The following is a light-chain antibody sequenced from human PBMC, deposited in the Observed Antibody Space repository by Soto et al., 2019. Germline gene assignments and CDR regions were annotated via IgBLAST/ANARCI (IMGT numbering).Light chain of an antibody. V-gene: IGLV2-14*03. J-gene: IGLJ1*01. CDR1: SRDVGGYNY. Sequence: QSALTQPASVSGSPGQSITIACTGTSRDVGGYNYVSWYQQQPGNAPKLMIYDVNNRPSGVSNRFSGSKSGNTASLTISGLQAEDEADYYCSSYTRSDTYVFGTGTKLTVL. CDR3: SSYTRSDTYV. CDR2: DVN.